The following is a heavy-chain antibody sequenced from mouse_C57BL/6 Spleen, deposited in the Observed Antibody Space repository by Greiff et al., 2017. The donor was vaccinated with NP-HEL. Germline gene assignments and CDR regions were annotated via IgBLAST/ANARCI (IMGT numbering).Heavy chain of an antibody. D-gene: IGHD1-1*01. J-gene: IGHJ1*03. V-gene: IGHV1-7*01. Sequence: VKLQESGAELAKPGASVKLSCKASGYTFTSYWMHWVKQRPGQGLEWIGYINPSSGYTKYNQKFKDKATLTADKSSSTAYMQLSSLTYEDSAVYYCSNYYGSSHWYFDVWGTGTTVTVSS. CDR1: GYTFTSYW. CDR3: SNYYGSSHWYFDV. CDR2: INPSSGYT.